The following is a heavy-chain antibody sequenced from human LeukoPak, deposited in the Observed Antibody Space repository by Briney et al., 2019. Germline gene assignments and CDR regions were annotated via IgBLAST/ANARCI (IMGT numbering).Heavy chain of an antibody. V-gene: IGHV4-61*02. Sequence: SETLSLTCTVSGGSISSGSYYWSWIRQPAGKGLEWIGRIYTSGSTNYNPSLKSRVTISVDTSKNQFSLKLSSVTAPDTAVLYCARTLGIAVAGPAGYFQHWGQGTLVTVSS. CDR3: ARTLGIAVAGPAGYFQH. J-gene: IGHJ1*01. CDR1: GGSISSGSYY. D-gene: IGHD6-19*01. CDR2: IYTSGST.